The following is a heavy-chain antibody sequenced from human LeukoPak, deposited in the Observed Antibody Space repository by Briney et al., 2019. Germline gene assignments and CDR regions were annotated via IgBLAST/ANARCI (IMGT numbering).Heavy chain of an antibody. V-gene: IGHV1-69*13. CDR3: ARSPRGFGDHILYYYYMDV. CDR2: IIPIFGTA. Sequence: ASVKVSCKAFGYTFTSYGNNWVRQAPGPGREWMGGIIPIFGTANYAQKFQGRVTITADESTSTAYMELSSLRSEDTAVYYCARSPRGFGDHILYYYYMDVWGKGTTVTVSS. J-gene: IGHJ6*03. CDR1: GYTFTSYG. D-gene: IGHD3-10*01.